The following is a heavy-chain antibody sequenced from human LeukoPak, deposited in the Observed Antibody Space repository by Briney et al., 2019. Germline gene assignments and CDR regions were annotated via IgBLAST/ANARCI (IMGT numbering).Heavy chain of an antibody. CDR1: GFTFSNYW. D-gene: IGHD5-24*01. CDR3: ATRWLTYYFDY. Sequence: PGGSQRLSCAASGFTFSNYWMSWVRQAPGKGLEWVANINQDGSDKYYVESVKGRFTISRDNAKNSLFLQMNSLRAEDTAVYYCATRWLTYYFDYWGQGTLVTVSS. CDR2: INQDGSDK. V-gene: IGHV3-7*01. J-gene: IGHJ4*02.